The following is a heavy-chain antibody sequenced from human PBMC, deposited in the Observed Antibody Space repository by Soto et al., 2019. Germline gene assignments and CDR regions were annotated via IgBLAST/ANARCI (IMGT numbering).Heavy chain of an antibody. V-gene: IGHV1-8*01. CDR1: GYTFTSYD. Sequence: ASVKVSCKASGYTFTSYDINWVRQATGQGLERMGWMNPNSGNTGYAQKFQGRVTMTRNTSISTAYMELSSLRSEDTAVYYCAVKSVRGYSGYGPGAFDIWGQGTMVSVSS. J-gene: IGHJ3*02. CDR2: MNPNSGNT. D-gene: IGHD5-12*01. CDR3: AVKSVRGYSGYGPGAFDI.